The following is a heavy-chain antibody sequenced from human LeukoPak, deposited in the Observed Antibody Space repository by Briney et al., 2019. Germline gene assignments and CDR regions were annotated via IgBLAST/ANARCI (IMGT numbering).Heavy chain of an antibody. CDR2: ISRDGGNK. D-gene: IGHD1-1*01. CDR1: EFTFHDHD. Sequence: GGSLTLSCAASEFTFHDHDMHWVRQAPGKGLEWVSLISRDGGNKNYADSVKGRFTISRDNSENFLYLQMSSLRSEDTAFYYCAKRSGSPHNFDFWGQGALVTVSS. V-gene: IGHV3-43*02. J-gene: IGHJ4*02. CDR3: AKRSGSPHNFDF.